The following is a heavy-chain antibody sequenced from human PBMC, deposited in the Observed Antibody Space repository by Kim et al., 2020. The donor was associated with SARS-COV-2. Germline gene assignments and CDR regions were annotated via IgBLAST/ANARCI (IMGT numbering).Heavy chain of an antibody. Sequence: SETLSLTCTVSGGSISSYYWSWIRQPPGKGLEWIGYIYYSGSTNYNPSLKSRVTISVDTSKNQFSLKLSSVTAADTAVYYCAREDCSGGSCYGWFDPWGQGTLVTVSS. D-gene: IGHD2-15*01. V-gene: IGHV4-59*13. CDR2: IYYSGST. J-gene: IGHJ5*02. CDR3: AREDCSGGSCYGWFDP. CDR1: GGSISSYY.